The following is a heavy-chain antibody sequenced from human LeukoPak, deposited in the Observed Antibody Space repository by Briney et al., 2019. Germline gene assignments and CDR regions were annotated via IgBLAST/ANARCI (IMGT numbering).Heavy chain of an antibody. V-gene: IGHV4-30-4*01. CDR1: GGSISSGDYY. D-gene: IGHD4-17*01. Sequence: SQTLSLTCTVSGGSISSGDYYWSWIRQPPGKGLEWIGYIYYSGSTYYNPSLKSRVTISVDTSKNQFSLKLSSVTAADTAVYYCARELDYGDGHAFDIWGQGTMVTVSS. CDR3: ARELDYGDGHAFDI. CDR2: IYYSGST. J-gene: IGHJ3*02.